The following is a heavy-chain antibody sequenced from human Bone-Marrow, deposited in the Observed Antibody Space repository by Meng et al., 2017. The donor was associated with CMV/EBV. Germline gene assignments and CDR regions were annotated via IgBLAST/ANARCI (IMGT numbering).Heavy chain of an antibody. V-gene: IGHV3-72*01. J-gene: IGHJ4*02. CDR2: SRNKANSYTT. D-gene: IGHD1/OR15-1a*01. CDR3: SRLNRNNYIDY. CDR1: GFIFSDHY. Sequence: GESLKISCAASGFIFSDHYMDWVRQGPGKGLEWVGRSRNKANSYTTEYAASVKGRFTISRDDSKNSVYLQMNSLKTEDTAVYYCSRLNRNNYIDYWGQGPLVTVYS.